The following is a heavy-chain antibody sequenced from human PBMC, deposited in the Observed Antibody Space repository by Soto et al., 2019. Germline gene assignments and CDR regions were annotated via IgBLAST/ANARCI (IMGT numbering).Heavy chain of an antibody. V-gene: IGHV4-34*01. D-gene: IGHD3-10*01. CDR3: ARDAQSYYYKITNYYFDS. Sequence: PSETLSLTCAVNGGSFIGYYWNWVRQSPEKGLGWIGEINHSGNTNYNPSLKSRVTISVDASKNQFSLNLNSVTAADTAVYYCARDAQSYYYKITNYYFDSWGQGTLVTVSS. J-gene: IGHJ4*02. CDR1: GGSFIGYY. CDR2: INHSGNT.